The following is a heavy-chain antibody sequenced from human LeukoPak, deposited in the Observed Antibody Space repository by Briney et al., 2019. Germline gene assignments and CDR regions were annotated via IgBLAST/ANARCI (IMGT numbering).Heavy chain of an antibody. Sequence: PGGSLRLSCAASGFTLSSYGMHWVRQAPGKGLEWVAAIWYDGSNKYYADSVKGRFTISRDNSKNTLYLQMNSLRAEDTAVYYCAREGIAVAAGDYWGQGTLVTVSS. D-gene: IGHD6-19*01. J-gene: IGHJ4*02. CDR2: IWYDGSNK. CDR1: GFTLSSYG. CDR3: AREGIAVAAGDY. V-gene: IGHV3-33*01.